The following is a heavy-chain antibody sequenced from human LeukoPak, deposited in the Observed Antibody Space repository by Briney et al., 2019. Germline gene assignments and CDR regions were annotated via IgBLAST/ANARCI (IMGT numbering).Heavy chain of an antibody. CDR3: ARWETYYYDSSGSNTGFDP. CDR1: GCSISSYY. Sequence: SETLSLTCTVSGCSISSYYWSWIRQPPGKGLEWIGYIYYSGSTNYNPSLKSRVTISVKTSKNQFSLKLSSVTAADTAVYYCARWETYYYDSSGSNTGFDPWGQGTLVTVSS. V-gene: IGHV4-59*01. CDR2: IYYSGST. D-gene: IGHD3-22*01. J-gene: IGHJ5*02.